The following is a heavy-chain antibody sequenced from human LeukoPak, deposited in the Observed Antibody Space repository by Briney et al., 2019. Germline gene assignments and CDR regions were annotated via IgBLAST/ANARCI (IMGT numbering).Heavy chain of an antibody. CDR1: GYSFTSYW. V-gene: IGHV5-10-1*01. D-gene: IGHD2-2*01. J-gene: IGHJ5*02. Sequence: GESLKISCKGSGYSFTSYWISWVRQMPGKGLEWMGRIDPSDSYTNYSPSFQGHVTISADKSISTAYLQWSSLKASDTAMYYCARLAKYCSSTSCYWWFDPWGQGTLVTASS. CDR2: IDPSDSYT. CDR3: ARLAKYCSSTSCYWWFDP.